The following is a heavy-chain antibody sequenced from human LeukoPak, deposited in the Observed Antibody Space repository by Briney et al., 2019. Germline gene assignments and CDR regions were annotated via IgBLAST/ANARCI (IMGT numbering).Heavy chain of an antibody. D-gene: IGHD3-3*01. CDR3: ARDSMGYYDFWSGYYPYNWFDP. J-gene: IGHJ5*02. CDR2: MYHSGDT. Sequence: SETLSLTCTVSGYSVSSGYYWGWIRQPPGKELEWIASMYHSGDTYYNPSLRSRVTISVDTSKNQLSLKLSSVTAADTAVYYCARDSMGYYDFWSGYYPYNWFDPWGQGTLVTVSS. CDR1: GYSVSSGYY. V-gene: IGHV4-38-2*02.